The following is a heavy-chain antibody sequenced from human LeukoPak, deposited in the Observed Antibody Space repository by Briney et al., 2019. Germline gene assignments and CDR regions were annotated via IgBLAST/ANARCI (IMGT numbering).Heavy chain of an antibody. CDR2: IYYSGST. D-gene: IGHD2-2*01. CDR1: GGSISSSSYY. V-gene: IGHV4-39*01. CDR3: ARQIRVEDCSSTSCEGYYYYMDV. Sequence: PSETLSLTCTVSGGSISSSSYYWGWIRQPPGKGLEWIGSIYYSGSTYYNPSLKSRVTISVDTSKNQFSLKLSSVTAADTAVYYCARQIRVEDCSSTSCEGYYYYMDVWGKGTTVTVSS. J-gene: IGHJ6*03.